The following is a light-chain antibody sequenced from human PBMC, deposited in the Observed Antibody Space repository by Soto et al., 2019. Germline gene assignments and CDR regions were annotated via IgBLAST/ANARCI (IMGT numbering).Light chain of an antibody. J-gene: IGKJ2*01. CDR1: QSLVHIDGNTY. CDR2: KIS. V-gene: IGKV2-24*01. CDR3: MQATQSYT. Sequence: DIVLTQTRLSSPVTLGQPASISCRSSQSLVHIDGNTYFNWLQQRPGQHQRLLIYKISNRFPGVPDRFSGSGAGTDFTLKISRVEAEDVGVYYCMQATQSYTFGQGTRLEIK.